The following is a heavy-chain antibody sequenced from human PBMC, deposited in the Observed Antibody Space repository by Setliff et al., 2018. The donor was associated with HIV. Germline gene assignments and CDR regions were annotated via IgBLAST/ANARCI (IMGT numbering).Heavy chain of an antibody. CDR1: DASFSSFY. J-gene: IGHJ4*02. V-gene: IGHV4-4*08. CDR3: AGVRGGSSRGFLDY. CDR2: VYSNGHT. Sequence: KPSETLSLTCTVSDASFSSFYWSWIRQPPGKGLEWIGYVYSNGHTKYDPSLKSRVSISIDTSRKQFSLKLTSVTAAGTAVYFCAGVRGGSSRGFLDYWSQGILVTVSS. D-gene: IGHD3-10*01.